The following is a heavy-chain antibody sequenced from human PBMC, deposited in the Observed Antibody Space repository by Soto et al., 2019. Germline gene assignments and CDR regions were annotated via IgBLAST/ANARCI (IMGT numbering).Heavy chain of an antibody. CDR2: ISYDGNKK. V-gene: IGHV3-30*04. Sequence: GGSLRLSCAASGFTFSSYAMHWVRQAPGKGLEWVAVISYDGNKKYYADSVKGPFTISRDNSKNTLFLQMNSLRAEDTAVYYCARSNPGYCSGGSCYSHYYYYGMDVWGQGTTVTVSS. CDR1: GFTFSSYA. J-gene: IGHJ6*02. CDR3: ARSNPGYCSGGSCYSHYYYYGMDV. D-gene: IGHD2-15*01.